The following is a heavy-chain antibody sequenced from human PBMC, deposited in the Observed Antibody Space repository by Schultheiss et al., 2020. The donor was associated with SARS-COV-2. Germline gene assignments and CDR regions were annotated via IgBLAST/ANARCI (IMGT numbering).Heavy chain of an antibody. CDR1: GFTFSSYW. CDR3: ARARWLQYYYYYYGMDV. CDR2: ISSSSSYM. D-gene: IGHD5-24*01. Sequence: GGSLRLSCAASGFTFSSYWMSWVRQAPGKGLEWVSSISSSSSYMYYADSVKGRFTISRDNAKNSLYLQMNSLRAEDTAVYYCARARWLQYYYYYYGMDVWGQGTTVTVSS. V-gene: IGHV3-21*01. J-gene: IGHJ6*02.